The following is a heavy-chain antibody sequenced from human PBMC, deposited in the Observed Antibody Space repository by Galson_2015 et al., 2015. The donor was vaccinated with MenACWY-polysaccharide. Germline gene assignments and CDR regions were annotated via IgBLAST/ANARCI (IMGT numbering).Heavy chain of an antibody. D-gene: IGHD2-21*01. CDR1: GYKFTSYD. J-gene: IGHJ4*02. Sequence: SVKVSCKASGYKFTSYDINWVRQATGQGLEWMGWMNPNSGNTGYAQKFQGRVTMTSNSAITTAYMELSSQRSEDTAVYYCARIIARKYTFADSWGQGTLVTVSS. CDR2: MNPNSGNT. V-gene: IGHV1-8*01. CDR3: ARIIARKYTFADS.